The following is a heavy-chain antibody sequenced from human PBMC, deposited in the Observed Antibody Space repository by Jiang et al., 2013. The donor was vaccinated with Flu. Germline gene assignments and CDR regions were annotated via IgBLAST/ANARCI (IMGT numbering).Heavy chain of an antibody. Sequence: VQLVESGPGLVKPSETLSLTCAVSGYSISSGYYWGWIRQPPGKGLEWIGSIYHSGSTYYNPSLKSRVTISVDTSKNQFSLKLSSVTAADTAVYYCARHRGRAPITMVRGVIPWYFDLWAWHPGHCLL. CDR1: GYSISSGYY. CDR2: IYHSGST. J-gene: IGHJ2*01. D-gene: IGHD3-10*01. CDR3: ARHRGRAPITMVRGVIPWYFDL. V-gene: IGHV4-38-2*01.